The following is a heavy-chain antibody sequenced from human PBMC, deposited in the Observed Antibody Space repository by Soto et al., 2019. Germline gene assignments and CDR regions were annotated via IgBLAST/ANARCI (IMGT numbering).Heavy chain of an antibody. Sequence: QVQLVQSGAEVKKPGASVKVSCKASGYTFTSYGISWVRQAPGQGLEWMGWISAYNGNTNYAQKLQGRVTMTTDTSTSTAYMELSSLRSDDTAVYYCARDLIAAAGIARYYYYGMDVWGQGTTVTVSS. CDR2: ISAYNGNT. V-gene: IGHV1-18*01. D-gene: IGHD6-13*01. CDR3: ARDLIAAAGIARYYYYGMDV. CDR1: GYTFTSYG. J-gene: IGHJ6*02.